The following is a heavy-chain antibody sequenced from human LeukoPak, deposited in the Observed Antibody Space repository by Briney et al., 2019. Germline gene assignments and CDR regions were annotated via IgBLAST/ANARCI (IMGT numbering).Heavy chain of an antibody. CDR1: GGSISSYY. V-gene: IGHV4-59*01. CDR3: ARHGGSVDDAFDI. CDR2: IYYSGST. D-gene: IGHD4-23*01. Sequence: PSETLSLTCTVSGGSISSYYWSWIRQPPGKGLEWIGYIYYSGSTNYNPPLKSRVTISVDTSKNQFSLKLSSVTAADTAVYYCARHGGSVDDAFDIWGQGTMVTVSS. J-gene: IGHJ3*02.